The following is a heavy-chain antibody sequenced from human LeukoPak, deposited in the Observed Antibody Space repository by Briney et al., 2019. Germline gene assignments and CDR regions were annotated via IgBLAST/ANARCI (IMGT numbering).Heavy chain of an antibody. Sequence: SETLSLTCTVSGYSISNGYYWGWIRQPPGKGLEWIGSIYYSGSTYYNPSLKSRVTISVDTSKNQFSLKLSSVTAADTALYYCARRNGAVTIVDYWGQGTLVTVSS. CDR1: GYSISNGYY. J-gene: IGHJ4*02. CDR3: ARRNGAVTIVDY. V-gene: IGHV4-38-2*02. CDR2: IYYSGST. D-gene: IGHD3-3*01.